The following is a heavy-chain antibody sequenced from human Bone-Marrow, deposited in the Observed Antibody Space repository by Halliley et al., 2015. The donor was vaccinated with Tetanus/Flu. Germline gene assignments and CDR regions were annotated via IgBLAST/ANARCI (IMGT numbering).Heavy chain of an antibody. CDR1: GYTFTSYG. V-gene: IGHV1-18*01. CDR2: NSVRNGDS. J-gene: IGHJ4*02. CDR3: ARGQGYH. D-gene: IGHD2-2*01. Sequence: QLVQSGAEVKKPGTSVKVSCKASGYTFTSYGISWVRQVPGQGLQFMGWNSVRNGDSEYAQKFQGRLTVTADTSTSTAYMELRSLRSEDTAVYYCARGQGYHWGQGTLVTVSS.